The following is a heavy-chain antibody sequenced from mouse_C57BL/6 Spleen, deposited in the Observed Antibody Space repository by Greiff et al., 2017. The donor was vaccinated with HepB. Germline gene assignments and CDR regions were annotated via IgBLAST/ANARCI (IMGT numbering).Heavy chain of an antibody. D-gene: IGHD2-5*01. CDR2: LDPENGDT. CDR1: GFNIKDDY. J-gene: IGHJ3*01. Sequence: EVQLQHSGAELVRPGASVKLSCTASGFNIKDDYMHWVKQRPEQGLEWIGWLDPENGDTEYASKFQGKATITADTSSNTAYLQLSSLTSEDTAVYYCTCAYYSNYGFAYWGQGTLVTVSA. V-gene: IGHV14-4*01. CDR3: TCAYYSNYGFAY.